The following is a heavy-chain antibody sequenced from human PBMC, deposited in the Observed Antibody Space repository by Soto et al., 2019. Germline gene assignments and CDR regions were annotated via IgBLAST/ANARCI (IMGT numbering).Heavy chain of an antibody. Sequence: GGSLRLSSAASGFPFSSYGMHWVRQAPGKGLGWVAVISYDGSNKYYADSVKGRFTISRDNSKNTLYLRMNSLRAEDTAVYYCAKDRLDIVVVVAAHDAFDIWGQGTMVTVSS. V-gene: IGHV3-30*18. CDR3: AKDRLDIVVVVAAHDAFDI. J-gene: IGHJ3*02. D-gene: IGHD2-15*01. CDR1: GFPFSSYG. CDR2: ISYDGSNK.